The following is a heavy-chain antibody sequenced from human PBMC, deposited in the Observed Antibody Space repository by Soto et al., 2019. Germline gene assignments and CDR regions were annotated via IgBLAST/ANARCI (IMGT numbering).Heavy chain of an antibody. Sequence: SETLSLTCTVSGGSVCSGDHWWRWIRQPPGTGLEWIGYISDSGTTYSNPSLRSRVAISVDSSKNQFSLEMSSVTAADTAVYYCARRHGYKTAFDHWGQGTLVTVSS. CDR1: GGSVCSGDHW. J-gene: IGHJ4*02. D-gene: IGHD5-12*01. CDR2: ISDSGTT. CDR3: ARRHGYKTAFDH. V-gene: IGHV4-30-4*01.